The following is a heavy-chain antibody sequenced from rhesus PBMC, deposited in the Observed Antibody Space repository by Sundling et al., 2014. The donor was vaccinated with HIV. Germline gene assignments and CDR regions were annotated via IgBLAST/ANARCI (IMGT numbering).Heavy chain of an antibody. V-gene: IGHV4-165*01. CDR1: GGSFSGYY. J-gene: IGHJ4*01. Sequence: QVQLQESGPGLVKPSETLSLTCAVSGGSFSGYYWGWIRQPPGKGLEWIGYIGGSSGSTDYTPSLKSRVTISKDTSKNQFSLKLSSVTAADTAVYYCARVTGTRLKYYFDYWGQGLLVTVSS. D-gene: IGHD1-26*01. CDR3: ARVTGTRLKYYFDY. CDR2: IGGSSGST.